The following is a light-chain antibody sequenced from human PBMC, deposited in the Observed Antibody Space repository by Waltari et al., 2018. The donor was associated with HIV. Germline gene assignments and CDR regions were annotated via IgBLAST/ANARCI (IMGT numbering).Light chain of an antibody. Sequence: SYVLTQPPSVSVAPGQTARITCGGNNIGTKSVHGYQQKPGQAPVLGVYDDSDRPSGGPEPFSGSNSGNTATLTISRVEAGDEADYYCQVWDSSSDHLVVFGGGTRLTVL. CDR1: NIGTKS. CDR3: QVWDSSSDHLVV. CDR2: DDS. V-gene: IGLV3-21*02. J-gene: IGLJ2*01.